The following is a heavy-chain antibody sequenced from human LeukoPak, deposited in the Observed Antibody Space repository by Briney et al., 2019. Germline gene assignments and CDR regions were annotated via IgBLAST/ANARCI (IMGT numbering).Heavy chain of an antibody. J-gene: IGHJ3*01. V-gene: IGHV1-8*01. CDR1: GYTFTNYD. CDR3: ARYFPQRPNSFDV. CDR2: MNAKNGNA. D-gene: IGHD2-2*01. Sequence: ASVKVSCKASGYTFTNYDINWVRQVAGQRLEWVGWMNAKNGNAGYAQRLQGRVTVTRDTSINTAYMELSSLRSGDTAIYYCARYFPQRPNSFDVWGQGTVVTVS.